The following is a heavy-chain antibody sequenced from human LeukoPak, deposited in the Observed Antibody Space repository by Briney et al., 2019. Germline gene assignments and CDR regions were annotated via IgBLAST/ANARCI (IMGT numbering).Heavy chain of an antibody. CDR1: GGSFSGYY. V-gene: IGHV4-34*01. CDR2: INHSGST. CDR3: ARVSLYGDYGQDAFDI. J-gene: IGHJ3*02. D-gene: IGHD4-17*01. Sequence: PSETLSLTCAVYGGSFSGYYWSWIRQPPGKGLEWIGEINHSGSTNYNPSLKSRVTISVDTSKNQFSLKLSSVTAADTAVYYCARVSLYGDYGQDAFDIWGQGTMVTVSS.